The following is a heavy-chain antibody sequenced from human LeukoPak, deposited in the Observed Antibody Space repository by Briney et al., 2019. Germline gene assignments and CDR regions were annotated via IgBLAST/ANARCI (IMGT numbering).Heavy chain of an antibody. V-gene: IGHV1-18*01. Sequence: GASVKVSCKASGYTSTSYGISWVRQAPGQGLEWMGWISAYNGNTNYAQKLQGRVTMTTDTSTSTAYMELRSLRSDDTAVYYCARSRRRVAVAGTPLDAFDIWGQGTMVTVSS. J-gene: IGHJ3*02. CDR2: ISAYNGNT. CDR3: ARSRRRVAVAGTPLDAFDI. CDR1: GYTSTSYG. D-gene: IGHD6-19*01.